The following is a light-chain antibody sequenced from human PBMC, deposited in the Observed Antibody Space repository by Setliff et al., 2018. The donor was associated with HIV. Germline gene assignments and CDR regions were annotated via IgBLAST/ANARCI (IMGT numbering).Light chain of an antibody. CDR2: GAS. CDR3: QQSYRTPLT. CDR1: QSITSD. Sequence: DIQMTQSPSSLSASVGDRVTITCRASQSITSDLNWYQQKPGKAPKLLIYGASSLQSGVPSRFSGSGSGTDFTLTISSLQPEDFAIYYCQQSYRTPLTFGQGTKVDIK. J-gene: IGKJ1*01. V-gene: IGKV1-39*01.